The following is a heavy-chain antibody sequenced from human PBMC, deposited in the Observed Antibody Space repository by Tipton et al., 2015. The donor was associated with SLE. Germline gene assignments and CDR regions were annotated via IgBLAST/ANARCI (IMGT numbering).Heavy chain of an antibody. Sequence: TLSLTCTVSGGSISSFYWSWIRQPPGKGLEWIGYIYYSGSTNYSPSLKSRVTISVDTSKNQFSLNLSSVTGADTAMYYCARGKDYDFWSGYYRRDAIDIWGQGTMVTVSS. D-gene: IGHD3-3*01. CDR3: ARGKDYDFWSGYYRRDAIDI. J-gene: IGHJ3*02. CDR2: IYYSGST. CDR1: GGSISSFY. V-gene: IGHV4-59*12.